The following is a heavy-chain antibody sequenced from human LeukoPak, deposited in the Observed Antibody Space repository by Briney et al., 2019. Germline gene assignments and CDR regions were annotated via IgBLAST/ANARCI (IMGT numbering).Heavy chain of an antibody. D-gene: IGHD6-13*01. CDR2: ISGTGGNT. V-gene: IGHV3-23*01. J-gene: IGHJ3*02. CDR3: SRWGTYSSSWLGAFDM. Sequence: GGSLRLSCAASGFTFSSYAMSWVRQAPGKGLEWVSGISGTGGNTYYADSVKGRFTISRDNSKNTLYLQMNSLRAEDTAVYYCSRWGTYSSSWLGAFDMWGQGTMVTVSS. CDR1: GFTFSSYA.